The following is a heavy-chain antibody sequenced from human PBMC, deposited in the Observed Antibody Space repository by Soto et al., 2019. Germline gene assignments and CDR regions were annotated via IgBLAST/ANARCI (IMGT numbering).Heavy chain of an antibody. J-gene: IGHJ4*02. CDR1: GFIFSRYE. D-gene: IGHD3-22*01. CDR3: ARDIDYYDSSGYQDY. CDR2: INTRGNTI. Sequence: PGGSLRLSCAASGFIFSRYEMNWVRQAPGKGPEWVSYINTRGNTIHYADSVKGRFTVSRDNAENSLYLQMNSLRAEGTAVYYCARDIDYYDSSGYQDYWGQGTLVTVSS. V-gene: IGHV3-48*03.